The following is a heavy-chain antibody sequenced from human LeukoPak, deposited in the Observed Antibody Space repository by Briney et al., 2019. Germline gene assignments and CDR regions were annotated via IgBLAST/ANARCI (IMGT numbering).Heavy chain of an antibody. V-gene: IGHV3-74*01. CDR2: INSDGSST. CDR1: GFTFSSYW. D-gene: IGHD2-2*01. J-gene: IGHJ4*02. Sequence: GGSLSLSCAASGFTFSSYWMHWVRQAPGKGLVWVSCINSDGSSTSYADSVKGRFTISRDNAKNTLYLQMNSLRAEDTAVYYCARDGRLPFDYWGQGTLVTVSS. CDR3: ARDGRLPFDY.